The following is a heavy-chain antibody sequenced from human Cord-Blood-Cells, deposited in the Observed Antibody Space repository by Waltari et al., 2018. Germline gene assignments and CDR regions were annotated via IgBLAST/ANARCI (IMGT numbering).Heavy chain of an antibody. CDR3: ARDKLAARFAFDI. CDR2: IYSGGST. D-gene: IGHD6-6*01. Sequence: EVQLVASGGGLIQPGGSLRLSCAASGLTVRSNYMSWVRQAPGKGLEWVSVIYSGGSTYYADSVKGRFTISRDNSKNTLYLQMNSLRAEDTAVYYCARDKLAARFAFDIWGQGTMVTVSS. J-gene: IGHJ3*02. CDR1: GLTVRSNY. V-gene: IGHV3-53*01.